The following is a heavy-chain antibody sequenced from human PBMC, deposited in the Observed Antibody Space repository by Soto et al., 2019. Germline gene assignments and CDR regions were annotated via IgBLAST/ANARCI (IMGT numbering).Heavy chain of an antibody. J-gene: IGHJ4*02. CDR2: ISAYNGNT. D-gene: IGHD3-16*02. CDR3: ARDLMEDYIWGSYRYTGYYLDY. V-gene: IGHV1-18*01. Sequence: ASVKVSWKASGYTFTILCIIWARQAPGQRLEWMGWISAYNGNTNYAQKLQGRVTMTTDTSTSTAYMELRSLRSDDTAVYYCARDLMEDYIWGSYRYTGYYLDYWGQGTLVTVSS. CDR1: GYTFTILC.